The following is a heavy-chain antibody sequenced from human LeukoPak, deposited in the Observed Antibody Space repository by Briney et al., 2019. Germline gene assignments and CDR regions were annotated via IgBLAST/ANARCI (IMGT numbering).Heavy chain of an antibody. J-gene: IGHJ6*02. CDR1: GFTFSTYW. CDR2: INNDGSRT. V-gene: IGHV3-74*01. CDR3: ARDKMYYYDSNGMDV. Sequence: PGGSLRLSCAASGFTFSTYWMHWVRQAPGKGLVWVSRINNDGSRTTYADSVKGRFTISRDNAKNTVYLQMNSLRAEDTAVYYCARDKMYYYDSNGMDVWGQGTTVTVTS. D-gene: IGHD3-22*01.